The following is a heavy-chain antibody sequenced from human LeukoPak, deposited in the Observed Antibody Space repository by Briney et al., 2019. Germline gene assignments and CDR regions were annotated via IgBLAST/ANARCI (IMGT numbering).Heavy chain of an antibody. CDR2: ISGSGGRGSGGTT. J-gene: IGHJ4*02. CDR1: GFTFSSYA. D-gene: IGHD3-9*01. CDR3: AKDLSVTVSDWGVFDF. Sequence: PGGSLRLSCAASGFTFSSYAMSWVRQAPGKGLEWVSGISGSGGRGSGGTTYYADSVKGRFTISRDDSENTLYLQMNSLRAEDTALYYCAKDLSVTVSDWGVFDFWGQGTLVTVSS. V-gene: IGHV3-23*01.